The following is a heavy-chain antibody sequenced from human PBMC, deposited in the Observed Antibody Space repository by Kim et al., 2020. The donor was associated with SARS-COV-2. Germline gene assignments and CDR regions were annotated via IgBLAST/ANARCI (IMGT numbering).Heavy chain of an antibody. Sequence: DSVKGRFNIPRDQSKTTLYLQMNSLRSEDTAVYYCAKDQDYYDSSGYSAYWGQGTLVTVSS. V-gene: IGHV3-23*01. CDR3: AKDQDYYDSSGYSAY. D-gene: IGHD3-22*01. J-gene: IGHJ4*02.